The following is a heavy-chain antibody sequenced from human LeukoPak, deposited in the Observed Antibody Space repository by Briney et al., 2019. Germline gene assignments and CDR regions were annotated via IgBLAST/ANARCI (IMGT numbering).Heavy chain of an antibody. Sequence: GGSLRLSCAASGFTFNNYAMNWVRQAPGKGLEWVSAISGTGGSTYYADSVKGRFTISRDNSKNTLYLQMNSLRAEDTAVYYCASSKCSSTSCRPQYFQHWGQGTLVTVSS. CDR1: GFTFNNYA. CDR2: ISGTGGST. J-gene: IGHJ1*01. CDR3: ASSKCSSTSCRPQYFQH. D-gene: IGHD2-2*01. V-gene: IGHV3-23*01.